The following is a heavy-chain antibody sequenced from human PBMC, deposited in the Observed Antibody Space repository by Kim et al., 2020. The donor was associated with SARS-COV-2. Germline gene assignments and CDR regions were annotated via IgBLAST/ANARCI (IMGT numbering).Heavy chain of an antibody. V-gene: IGHV3-15*01. D-gene: IGHD3-22*01. CDR3: TTTADYYDSSGYYSFDY. J-gene: IGHJ4*02. CDR2: IKSKTDGGTT. CDR1: GFTFSNAW. Sequence: GGSLRLSCAASGFTFSNAWMSWVRQAPGKGLEWVGRIKSKTDGGTTDYAAPVKGRFTISRDDSKNTLYLQMNSLKTEDTAVYYCTTTADYYDSSGYYSFDYWGQGTLVTVSS.